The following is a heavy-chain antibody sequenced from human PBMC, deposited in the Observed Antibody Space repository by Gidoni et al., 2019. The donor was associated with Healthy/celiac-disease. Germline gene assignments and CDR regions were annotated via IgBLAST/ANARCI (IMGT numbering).Heavy chain of an antibody. CDR3: AKDWGYGDYVPRFDY. CDR2: ISGSGGST. CDR1: YA. J-gene: IGHJ4*02. D-gene: IGHD4-17*01. V-gene: IGHV3-23*01. Sequence: YAMSWVRQAPGKGLEWVSAISGSGGSTYYADSVKGRFTISRDNSKNTLYLQMNSLRAEDTAVYYCAKDWGYGDYVPRFDYWGQGTLVTVSS.